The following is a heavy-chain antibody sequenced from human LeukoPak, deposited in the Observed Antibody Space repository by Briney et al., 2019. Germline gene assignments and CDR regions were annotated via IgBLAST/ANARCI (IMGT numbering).Heavy chain of an antibody. V-gene: IGHV4-34*01. CDR3: ARELSNRGNWYFDL. D-gene: IGHD7-27*01. J-gene: IGHJ2*01. CDR2: INHSGST. Sequence: PSETLSLTCAVYGGSFSGYYWSWIRQPPGKGLEWIGEINHSGSTNYNPSLKSRVTISVDTSKKQFSLKLSSVTAADTAVYYCARELSNRGNWYFDLWGRGTLVTVSS. CDR1: GGSFSGYY.